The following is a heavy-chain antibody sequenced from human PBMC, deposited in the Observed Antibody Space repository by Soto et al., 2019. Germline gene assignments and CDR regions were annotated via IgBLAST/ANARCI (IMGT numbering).Heavy chain of an antibody. CDR3: ATWLEREHAFDV. D-gene: IGHD1-1*01. Sequence: DVQLVASGGGLIQPGESLGLSCAAFGLTISGKKYEAWARQAPGKGLEWVSALYDVDGSFYADSVTGRFTTSSDSSKTTVDLQMNDLRPDDTAVYDCATWLEREHAFDVWGQGTTVTISS. J-gene: IGHJ3*01. CDR2: LYDVDGS. V-gene: IGHV3-53*01. CDR1: GLTISGKKY.